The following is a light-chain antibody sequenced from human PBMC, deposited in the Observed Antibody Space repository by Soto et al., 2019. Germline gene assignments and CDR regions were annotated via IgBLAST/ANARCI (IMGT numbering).Light chain of an antibody. CDR2: KAS. J-gene: IGKJ1*01. Sequence: DIQMTQLPSTMSRSVEISITITRRASQTISSWLAWYQQKPGKAPKLLIYKASTLKSGVPSRFSGSGSGTEFTLTISSLQPDDFATYYCQHYNSYSEAFGQGTKVDIK. V-gene: IGKV1-5*03. CDR3: QHYNSYSEA. CDR1: QTISSW.